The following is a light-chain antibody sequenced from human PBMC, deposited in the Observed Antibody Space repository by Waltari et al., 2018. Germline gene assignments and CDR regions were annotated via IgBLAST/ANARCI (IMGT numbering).Light chain of an antibody. Sequence: QSVLTQPPSVSGVPGQRVTISCTGSSSNIGAGYHVHWYQHLPGTAPKLLIYDDISRPSGVPDRFSGSQSGTSASLTITGLQPEDEADYYCQSFDSRLSGHYVFGTGTRVTVL. CDR2: DDI. J-gene: IGLJ1*01. V-gene: IGLV1-40*01. CDR1: SSNIGAGYH. CDR3: QSFDSRLSGHYV.